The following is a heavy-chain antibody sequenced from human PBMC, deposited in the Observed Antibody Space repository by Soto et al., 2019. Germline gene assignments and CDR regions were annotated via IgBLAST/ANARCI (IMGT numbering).Heavy chain of an antibody. V-gene: IGHV4-4*07. D-gene: IGHD6-19*01. CDR3: ARDRYSSGWYADY. CDR2: IYTSGST. J-gene: IGHJ4*02. Sequence: SETLSLTCTVSGGSISSYHWSWIRQPAGKGLEWIGRIYTSGSTNYNPSLKSRVTMSVDTSKNQFSLKLSSVTAADTAVYYCARDRYSSGWYADYWGQGTRVTSPQ. CDR1: GGSISSYH.